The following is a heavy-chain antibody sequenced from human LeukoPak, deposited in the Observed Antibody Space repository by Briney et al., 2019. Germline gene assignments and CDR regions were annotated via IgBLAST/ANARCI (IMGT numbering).Heavy chain of an antibody. CDR2: INSNRSTI. V-gene: IGHV3-48*01. J-gene: IGHJ6*03. D-gene: IGHD6-13*01. CDR1: WITFRSYS. Sequence: GAPRPSCAASWITFRSYSMNWVRQAPGKGLEWGFYINSNRSTIYYADSVKGRFTISRDNAKNSLYLQMNSLRAEDTAVYYCAREDIAAAGWGYYYYYYMDVWGKGTTVTVSS. CDR3: AREDIAAAGWGYYYYYYMDV.